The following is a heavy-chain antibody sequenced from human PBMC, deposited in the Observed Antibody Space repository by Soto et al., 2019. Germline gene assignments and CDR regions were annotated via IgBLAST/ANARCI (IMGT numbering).Heavy chain of an antibody. CDR3: TKGRGALTVVSNWSDP. CDR1: GFTFEDHA. D-gene: IGHD3-22*01. J-gene: IGHJ5*02. V-gene: IGHV3-9*01. CDR2: INWNSGIT. Sequence: EVQLVESGGGLVQPGKSLKLSCVAIGFTFEDHAMHWIRQVPGKGLEWVAGINWNSGITGYADSVKGRFTISRDNANNSLHLEMNSLKSEDTALYYCTKGRGALTVVSNWSDPWGQGTPVTVSS.